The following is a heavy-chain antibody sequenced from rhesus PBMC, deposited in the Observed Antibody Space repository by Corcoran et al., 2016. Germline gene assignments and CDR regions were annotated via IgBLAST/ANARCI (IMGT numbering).Heavy chain of an antibody. J-gene: IGHJ4*01. CDR1: GASLSSYW. V-gene: IGHV4-80*01. CDR2: INGNIGRT. D-gene: IGHD2-2*01. CDR3: ATSYPLLVLLAYFDY. Sequence: QVQLQESGPGLVKPSEPLSLTCTVSGASLSSYWLSWLRQPRGQGLEWMGEINGNIGRTNYNPSLKSRVTISRDTSKNQFSLKLSSVTAADTAVYYCATSYPLLVLLAYFDYWGQGVLVTVSS.